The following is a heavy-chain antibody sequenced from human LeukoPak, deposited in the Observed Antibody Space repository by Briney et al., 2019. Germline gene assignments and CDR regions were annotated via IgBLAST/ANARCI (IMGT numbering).Heavy chain of an antibody. CDR3: AKAASCRGRYADTFDY. V-gene: IGHV3-30*02. Sequence: TGGSLRLSCAASGFTFSSYGMHWVRQAPGKGLEWVAFILYDGSKKYYADSVRGRFTISRDNSKNTVFLQMDTLRSEDTAIFYCAKAASCRGRYADTFDYWGQGTQVTVSS. CDR2: ILYDGSKK. D-gene: IGHD5-12*01. J-gene: IGHJ4*02. CDR1: GFTFSSYG.